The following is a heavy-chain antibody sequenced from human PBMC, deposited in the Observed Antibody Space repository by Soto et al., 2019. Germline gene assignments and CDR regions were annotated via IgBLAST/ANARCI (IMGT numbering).Heavy chain of an antibody. CDR3: ARDVNVRGVLGVFDI. CDR1: GFTVSSYC. Sequence: EVQLVETGGGLIQPGGSLRLSCAASGFTVSSYCMSWVRQAPGKGLEWVSVIYSGGSTHYADSVKGRFTISRDSSRNTRYLQMNSLRGEDTAVYYCARDVNVRGVLGVFDIWGQGTMVTVSS. J-gene: IGHJ3*02. D-gene: IGHD3-10*01. CDR2: IYSGGST. V-gene: IGHV3-53*02.